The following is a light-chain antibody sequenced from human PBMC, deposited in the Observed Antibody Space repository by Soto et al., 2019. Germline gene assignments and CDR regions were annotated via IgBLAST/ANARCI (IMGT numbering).Light chain of an antibody. CDR1: KSGDKY. CDR3: QAWDSSTADVV. Sequence: SYELTQPPSVSVSPGQTASITCSGDKSGDKYACWYQQKPGQSPVLVIYQDTKRPSGIPERFSGSNSGNTATLTISGTQAMDESDYYCQAWDSSTADVVFGGGTKVTVL. V-gene: IGLV3-1*01. J-gene: IGLJ2*01. CDR2: QDT.